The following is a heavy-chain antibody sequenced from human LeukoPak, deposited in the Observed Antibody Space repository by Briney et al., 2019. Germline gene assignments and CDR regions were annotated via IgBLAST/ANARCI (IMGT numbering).Heavy chain of an antibody. CDR1: GGTFSSYA. D-gene: IGHD6-19*01. Sequence: GSSVKVSCKASGGTFSSYAISWVRRAPGQGLEWMGRIIPILGIANYAQKFQGRVTITADKSTSTAYMELSSLRSEDTAVYYCARSEIAVADTYYYYGMDVWGQGTTVTVSS. V-gene: IGHV1-69*04. J-gene: IGHJ6*02. CDR2: IIPILGIA. CDR3: ARSEIAVADTYYYYGMDV.